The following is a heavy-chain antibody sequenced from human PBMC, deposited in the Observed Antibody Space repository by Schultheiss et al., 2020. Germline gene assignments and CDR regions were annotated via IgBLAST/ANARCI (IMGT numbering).Heavy chain of an antibody. CDR3: ARARGNSADYYYYGMDV. J-gene: IGHJ6*02. CDR1: GFTFSSYA. Sequence: GGSLRLSCAASGFTFSSYAMSWVRQAPGKGLEWVSAISGSGGSTYYADSVRGRFTISRDNSKNTLYLQMNSLRAEDTAVYYCARARGNSADYYYYGMDVWGQGTTVTGYS. V-gene: IGHV3-23*01. CDR2: ISGSGGST. D-gene: IGHD4-23*01.